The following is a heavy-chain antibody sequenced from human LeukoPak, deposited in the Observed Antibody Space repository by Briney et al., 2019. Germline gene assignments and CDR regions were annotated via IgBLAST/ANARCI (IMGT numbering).Heavy chain of an antibody. CDR3: ARRSTYYYDSSGLDP. D-gene: IGHD3-22*01. Sequence: SETLSLTCTVSGGSISSYYWSWIRQPPGKGLERIGYIYYSGSTNYNPSLKSRVTISVDTSKNQFSLKLSSVTAADTAVYYCARRSTYYYDSSGLDPWGQGTLVTVSS. J-gene: IGHJ5*02. CDR1: GGSISSYY. CDR2: IYYSGST. V-gene: IGHV4-59*01.